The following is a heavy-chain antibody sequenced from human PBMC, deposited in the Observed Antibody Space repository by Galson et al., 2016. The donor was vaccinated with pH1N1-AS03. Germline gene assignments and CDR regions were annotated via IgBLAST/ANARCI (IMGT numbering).Heavy chain of an antibody. V-gene: IGHV1-69*05. Sequence: SVKVSCKASGDTVSHYALNWVRQAPGQGFEWLGGIIPMLGSTTYAQKFQGRVTITTNASTTTVYMELSGLRSADTATYHCASEGPLELCVGHCYLDSWGQGTRVTVSS. J-gene: IGHJ4*02. CDR1: GDTVSHYA. D-gene: IGHD2-21*01. CDR2: IIPMLGST. CDR3: ASEGPLELCVGHCYLDS.